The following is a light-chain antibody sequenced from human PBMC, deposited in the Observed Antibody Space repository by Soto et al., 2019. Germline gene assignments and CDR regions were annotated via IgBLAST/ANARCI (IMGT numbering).Light chain of an antibody. Sequence: QSVLTQPASVSGSPGQSITISCTGTSSDVGGYNYVSWYQHHPGKAPKLLIYDVSNRPSGISNRFSGSKSDNTASLTISGLQPEDEADYYCSSYTTCNTRQIVVGTGTKVTV. J-gene: IGLJ1*01. CDR3: SSYTTCNTRQIV. CDR2: DVS. V-gene: IGLV2-14*03. CDR1: SSDVGGYNY.